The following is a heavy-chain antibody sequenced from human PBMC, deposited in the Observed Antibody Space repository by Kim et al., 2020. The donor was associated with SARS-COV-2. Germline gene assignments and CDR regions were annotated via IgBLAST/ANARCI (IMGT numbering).Heavy chain of an antibody. V-gene: IGHV4-34*01. D-gene: IGHD3-22*01. CDR2: INHSGST. CDR1: GGSFSGYY. CDR3: ARGITMIVIVSPSPWFDP. Sequence: SETLSLTCAVYGGSFSGYYWSWIRQPPGKGLEWIGEINHSGSTNYNPSLKSGVTISVDTSKNQFSLKLSSVTAADTAVYYCARGITMIVIVSPSPWFDPSGQGTLVPVSS. J-gene: IGHJ5*02.